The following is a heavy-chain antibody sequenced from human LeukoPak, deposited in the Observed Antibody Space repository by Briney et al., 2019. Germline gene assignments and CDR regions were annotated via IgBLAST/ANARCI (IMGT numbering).Heavy chain of an antibody. Sequence: GGSLRLSCAASGFTFDDYAMHWVRQAPGKGLEWVSSISSSSSYIYYADSVKGRFTISRDNAKNSLYLQMNSLRAEDTAVYYCARSVGGGWFDPWGQGTLVTVSS. CDR3: ARSVGGGWFDP. J-gene: IGHJ5*02. CDR1: GFTFDDYA. V-gene: IGHV3-21*01. D-gene: IGHD3-10*01. CDR2: ISSSSSYI.